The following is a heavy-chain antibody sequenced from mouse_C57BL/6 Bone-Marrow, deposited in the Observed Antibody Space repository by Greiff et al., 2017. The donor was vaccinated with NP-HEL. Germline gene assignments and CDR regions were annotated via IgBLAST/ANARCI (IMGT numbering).Heavy chain of an antibody. J-gene: IGHJ3*01. CDR2: INPYNGDT. V-gene: IGHV1-20*01. CDR3: AWDFFAY. Sequence: VQLKQSGPELVKPGDSVKISCKASGYSFTGYFMTWVMQSHGKSLEWIGRINPYNGDTFYNQKFKGKATLTVAKSSSTAHMELRSLTSEDSAVYYCAWDFFAYWGQGTLVTVSA. CDR1: GYSFTGYF. D-gene: IGHD4-1*01.